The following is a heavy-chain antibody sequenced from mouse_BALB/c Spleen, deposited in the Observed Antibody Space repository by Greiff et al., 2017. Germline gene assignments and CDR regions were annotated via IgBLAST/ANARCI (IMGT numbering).Heavy chain of an antibody. V-gene: IGHV5-17*02. J-gene: IGHJ4*01. Sequence: EVMLVESGGGLVQPGGSRKLSCAASGFTFSSFGMHWVRQAPEKGLEWVAYISSGSSTIYYADTVKGRFTISRDNPKNTLFLQMTRLRSEDTAMYYWARSAHGNYDAMDYWGQGTSVTGSS. CDR3: ARSAHGNYDAMDY. CDR1: GFTFSSFG. CDR2: ISSGSSTI. D-gene: IGHD2-1*01.